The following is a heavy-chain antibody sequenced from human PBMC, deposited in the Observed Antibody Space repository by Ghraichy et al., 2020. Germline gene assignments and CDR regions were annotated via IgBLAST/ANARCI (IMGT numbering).Heavy chain of an antibody. CDR2: IYYSGST. J-gene: IGHJ3*02. V-gene: IGHV4-31*03. D-gene: IGHD4-23*01. CDR3: ARASDDYGGNPDGAFDI. Sequence: TLSLTCTVSGGSISSGGYYWSWIRQHPGKGLEWIGYIYYSGSTYYNPSLKSRVTISVDTSKNQFSLKLSSVTAADTAVYYCARASDDYGGNPDGAFDIWGQGTMVTVSS. CDR1: GGSISSGGYY.